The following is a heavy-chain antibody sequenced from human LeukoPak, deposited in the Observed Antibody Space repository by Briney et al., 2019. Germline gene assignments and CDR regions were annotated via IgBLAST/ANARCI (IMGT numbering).Heavy chain of an antibody. CDR1: GGSISSYY. CDR3: ARDRPDTAMATFDY. CDR2: IYTSGST. J-gene: IGHJ4*02. D-gene: IGHD5-18*01. V-gene: IGHV4-4*07. Sequence: SETLSLTCTVSGGSISSYYWSWIRQPAGKGLEWIGRIYTSGSTNYNPSLKSRVTMSVDTSKNQFSLKLSSVTAADTAVYYCARDRPDTAMATFDYRGQGTLVTVSS.